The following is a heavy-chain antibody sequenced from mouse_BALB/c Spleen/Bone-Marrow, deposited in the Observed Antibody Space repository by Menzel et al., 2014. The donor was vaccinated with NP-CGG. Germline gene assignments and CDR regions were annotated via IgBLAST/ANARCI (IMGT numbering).Heavy chain of an antibody. J-gene: IGHJ4*01. CDR3: ARELGRRAMDY. D-gene: IGHD4-1*01. CDR2: INPGSGGA. Sequence: QVQLQQSRAELVRPGTSVQVSCKASGYAFTNYWIEWIKQRPGQGLEWIGVINPGSGGANYNEKFKGKATLTADKSSSTAYIQFSSLTSDDSAVYFCARELGRRAMDYWGQGTSVTVSS. CDR1: GYAFTNYW. V-gene: IGHV1-54*01.